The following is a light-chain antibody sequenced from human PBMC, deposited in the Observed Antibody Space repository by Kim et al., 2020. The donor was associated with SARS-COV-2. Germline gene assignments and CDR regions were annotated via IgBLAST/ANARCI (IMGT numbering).Light chain of an antibody. Sequence: SYELTQPPSVSVAPGKTARITCGGNNIGSKSVHWYQQKPGQAPVLVIYYDSDRPSGIPERFSGSNSGNQATLTISRVEAGDEADYYCQVWGSSCEHRVFG. CDR1: NIGSKS. J-gene: IGLJ3*02. CDR3: QVWGSSCEHRV. CDR2: YDS. V-gene: IGLV3-21*04.